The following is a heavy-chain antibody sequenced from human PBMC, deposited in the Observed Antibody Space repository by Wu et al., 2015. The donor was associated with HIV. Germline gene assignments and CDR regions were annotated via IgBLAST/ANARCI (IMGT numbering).Heavy chain of an antibody. CDR2: IIPIFGTA. V-gene: IGHV1-69*13. CDR3: ARAPPTTVVTPVGAFDI. D-gene: IGHD4-23*01. Sequence: QVQLVQSGAEVKKPGASVKVSCKASGYTFPSYGINWVRQAPGQGLEWMGGIIPIFGTANYAQKFQGRVTITADESTSTAYMELSSLRSEDTAVYYCARAPPTTVVTPVGAFDIWGQGTMVTVSS. CDR1: GYTFPSYG. J-gene: IGHJ3*02.